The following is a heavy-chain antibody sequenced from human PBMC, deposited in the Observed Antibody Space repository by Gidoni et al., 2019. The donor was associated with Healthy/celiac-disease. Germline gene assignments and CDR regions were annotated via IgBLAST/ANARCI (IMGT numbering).Heavy chain of an antibody. J-gene: IGHJ4*02. CDR3: AGTGNFWY. V-gene: IGHV3-53*01. D-gene: IGHD4-4*01. Sequence: EVQLVESGVGLIKPGGSLSLSCAALGFTVSSNYMSLVLHAPGKGLEWVSVIYSGGSTYYADSVNGRFTISRDNSNNTLYLQMNSLRAEDTAVYYCAGTGNFWYWGQGTLVPVSS. CDR2: IYSGGST. CDR1: GFTVSSNY.